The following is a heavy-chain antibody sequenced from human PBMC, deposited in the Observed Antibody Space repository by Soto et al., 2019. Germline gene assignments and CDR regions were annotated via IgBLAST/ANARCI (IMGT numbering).Heavy chain of an antibody. CDR1: GYTFTGYY. CDR3: ARGIRAVAGTGGHYFDY. Sequence: GASVKVSCKASGYTFTGYYMHWVRQAPGQGLEWMGWINPNSGGTNYAQKFQGWVTMTRDTSISTAYMELSRLRSDDTAVYYCARGIRAVAGTGGHYFDYWGQGTLVTVSS. V-gene: IGHV1-2*04. CDR2: INPNSGGT. D-gene: IGHD6-19*01. J-gene: IGHJ4*02.